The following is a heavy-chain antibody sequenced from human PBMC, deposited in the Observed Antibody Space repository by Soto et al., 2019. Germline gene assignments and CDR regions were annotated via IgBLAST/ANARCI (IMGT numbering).Heavy chain of an antibody. V-gene: IGHV3-9*01. CDR2: ISWNSGSI. J-gene: IGHJ4*02. CDR1: GFTFDDYA. Sequence: EVQLVESGGGLVQPGRSLRISCAASGFTFDDYAMHWVRQAPGKGLEWVSGISWNSGSIGYADSVKGRFTISRDNAKNSLYLQMNSLRAEDTALYYCAKGYCSGGSCYPTHFDYWGQGTLVTVSS. CDR3: AKGYCSGGSCYPTHFDY. D-gene: IGHD2-15*01.